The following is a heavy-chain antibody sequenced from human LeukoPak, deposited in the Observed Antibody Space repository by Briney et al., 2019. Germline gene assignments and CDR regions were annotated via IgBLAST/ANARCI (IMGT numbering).Heavy chain of an antibody. CDR1: GYTFTSCY. CDR3: ARDPGFGIAAAPLTADIYGMDV. D-gene: IGHD6-13*01. Sequence: ASVTVSCTASGYTFTSCYMHWVRQAPGQGLEWMGIINPSGGSTSYAQKFQGRVTMTRDTSTSTVYMELSSLRSEDTAVYYCARDPGFGIAAAPLTADIYGMDVWGQGTTVTVSS. CDR2: INPSGGST. J-gene: IGHJ6*02. V-gene: IGHV1-46*01.